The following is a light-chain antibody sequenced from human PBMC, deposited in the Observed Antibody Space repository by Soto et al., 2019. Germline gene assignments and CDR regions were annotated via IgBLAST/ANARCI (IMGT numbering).Light chain of an antibody. Sequence: QSALTQPASVSGSPGQSITISCTGTSSDVGGYNFVSWYQQYPGKAPKLMIYEVSNRPSGVSNRFSGSKSGNTASLTISGLKAEDEADYFCSSYTNSPALIFGGGTKLTVL. CDR3: SSYTNSPALI. V-gene: IGLV2-14*01. CDR2: EVS. J-gene: IGLJ2*01. CDR1: SSDVGGYNF.